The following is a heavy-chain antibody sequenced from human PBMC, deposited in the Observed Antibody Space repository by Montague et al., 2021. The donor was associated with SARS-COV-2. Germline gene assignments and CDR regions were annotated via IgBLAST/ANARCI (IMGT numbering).Heavy chain of an antibody. V-gene: IGHV4-59*11. Sequence: SETLSLTCTVSGGSTNSPSWSWIRQPPGKGLEWTGYIYYSGSTNYNPSPKSRVTISVDTSKNQFSLKLISVTAADTAVYYCARVSYSDGWTLDYWGQGTLVTVSS. J-gene: IGHJ4*02. D-gene: IGHD6-19*01. CDR2: IYYSGST. CDR1: GGSTNSPS. CDR3: ARVSYSDGWTLDY.